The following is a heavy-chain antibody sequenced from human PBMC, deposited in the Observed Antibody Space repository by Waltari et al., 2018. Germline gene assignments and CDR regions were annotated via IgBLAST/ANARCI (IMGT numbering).Heavy chain of an antibody. V-gene: IGHV3-53*01. CDR1: GFTVSSNY. CDR3: AREGYSSGWNEAESLEI. Sequence: EVQLVESGGGLIQPGGSLSLSCAASGFTVSSNYLSWVRQVPGKGLEWVSVIYPGGSTYYVDSEKGRFTISRDNSKNTVYLQMNSLRADDTAVYYCAREGYSSGWNEAESLEIWGQGTLVTVSS. J-gene: IGHJ4*02. CDR2: IYPGGST. D-gene: IGHD6-19*01.